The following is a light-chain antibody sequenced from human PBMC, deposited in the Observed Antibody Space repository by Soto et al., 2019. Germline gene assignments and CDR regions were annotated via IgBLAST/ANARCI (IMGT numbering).Light chain of an antibody. CDR1: QSVSSNS. CDR3: QQYSSSPRIT. CDR2: DAS. J-gene: IGKJ5*01. V-gene: IGKV3-20*01. Sequence: EIVLTQSPGTLSLSPGQRATLSCRASQSVSSNSLAWYQQKPGQSPRLLIYDASRRATGIPHRFSGSGSGTDFTLTLSRLEPEDFAVYYCQQYSSSPRITFGQGTRLEIK.